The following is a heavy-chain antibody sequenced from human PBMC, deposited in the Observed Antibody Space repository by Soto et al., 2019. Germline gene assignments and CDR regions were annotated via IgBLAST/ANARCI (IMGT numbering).Heavy chain of an antibody. D-gene: IGHD3-3*01. J-gene: IGHJ6*02. V-gene: IGHV3-15*07. CDR1: GFAFRSFW. Sequence: PGGSLRLSCAASGFAFRSFWMHWVRQAPGKGLVWVSRIKSKTDGGTTDYAAPVKDRFTISRDDSKNTLYLQMNSLKTEDTAVYYCTTPILRFLEWLVTDVWGQGTTVTVSS. CDR3: TTPILRFLEWLVTDV. CDR2: IKSKTDGGTT.